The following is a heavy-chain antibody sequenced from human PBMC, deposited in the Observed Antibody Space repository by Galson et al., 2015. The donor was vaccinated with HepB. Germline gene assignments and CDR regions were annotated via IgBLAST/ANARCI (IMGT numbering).Heavy chain of an antibody. CDR1: GDSVSNGNYY. CDR2: IYYSGST. D-gene: IGHD4-23*01. J-gene: IGHJ4*02. Sequence: SETLSLTCTVSGDSVSNGNYYCSWIRQPPGKGLEWIGYIYYSGSTNYNPSLKSRVAISIDTSKNQFSLKLSSVTAADTAVYHCFGGPNIYYFDYWGQGTLVTVSS. CDR3: FGGPNIYYFDY. V-gene: IGHV4-61*01.